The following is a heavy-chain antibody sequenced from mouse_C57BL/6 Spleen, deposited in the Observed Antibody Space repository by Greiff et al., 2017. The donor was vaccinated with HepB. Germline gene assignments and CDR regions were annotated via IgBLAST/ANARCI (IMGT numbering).Heavy chain of an antibody. CDR1: GFSLTSYG. D-gene: IGHD2-5*01. V-gene: IGHV2-2*01. CDR2: IWSGGST. CDR3: ARSGSNYVGGAMDY. J-gene: IGHJ4*01. Sequence: VKLQESGPGLVQPSQSLSITCTVSGFSLTSYGVHWVRQSPGKGPEWLGVIWSGGSTDYNAAFISRLSISKDNSKSQVFFKMNSLQADDTAIYYCARSGSNYVGGAMDYWGQGTSVTVSS.